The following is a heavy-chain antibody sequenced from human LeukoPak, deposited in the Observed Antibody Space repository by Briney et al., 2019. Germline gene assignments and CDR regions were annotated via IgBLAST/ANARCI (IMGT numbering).Heavy chain of an antibody. J-gene: IGHJ4*02. V-gene: IGHV3-7*01. CDR3: ARSWAHYDY. Sequence: PGGSLRLSCAASGFSLNNYWMSWVRQAPGKGLEWVADIKEDGSEKYYVDSMKGRFTISRDNAKNSLYLQLNNLRVDDTAVYYCARSWAHYDYWGQGTLVTVSS. CDR2: IKEDGSEK. CDR1: GFSLNNYW. D-gene: IGHD6-13*01.